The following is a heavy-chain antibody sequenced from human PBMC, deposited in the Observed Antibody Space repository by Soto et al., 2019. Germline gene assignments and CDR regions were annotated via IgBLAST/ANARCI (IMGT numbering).Heavy chain of an antibody. Sequence: QMQLVESGGGVVQPGESLRLSCAASGFTFNYYPMHWVRQTPGKGLEWVAVISFDGRNKFYADSVKGRFTVSRDNSKNMLYLQLNSLRPEDSAVYYCARLPGALVAVLYIYPLDGREAMSDVDVWGQGTTVSVSS. D-gene: IGHD6-19*01. V-gene: IGHV3-30-3*01. CDR1: GFTFNYYP. CDR3: ARLPGALVAVLYIYPLDGREAMSDVDV. J-gene: IGHJ6*02. CDR2: ISFDGRNK.